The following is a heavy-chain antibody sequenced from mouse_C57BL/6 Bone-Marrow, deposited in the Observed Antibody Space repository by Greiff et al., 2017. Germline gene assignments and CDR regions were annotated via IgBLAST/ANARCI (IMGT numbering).Heavy chain of an antibody. CDR3: ARAGTSYAMYY. J-gene: IGHJ4*01. CDR1: GYTFTSYW. D-gene: IGHD3-3*01. Sequence: QVQLQQPGAELVKPGASVKLSCKASGYTFTSYWMNWVKQRPGQGLEWIGMIHPNSGSTNYNEKFKSKATLTVDKSSSTAYMPLSSLSSEHSSVFCSARAGTSYAMYYWGQGTSVTVSS. CDR2: IHPNSGST. V-gene: IGHV1-64*01.